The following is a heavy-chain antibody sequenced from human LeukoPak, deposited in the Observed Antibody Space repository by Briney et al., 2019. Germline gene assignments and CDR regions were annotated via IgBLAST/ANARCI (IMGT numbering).Heavy chain of an antibody. V-gene: IGHV3-21*01. CDR1: GFNFIRYS. CDR2: FSSDGSYI. J-gene: IGHJ4*02. Sequence: GGSLRLSCAASGFNFIRYSMNWVRQAPGKGLEWVSSFSSDGSYIYFADPVKGRFTISRDYAKNSLCLQMNSLRAEDTAVYYCARAGSGSGWYFDYWGQGTLVTVSS. D-gene: IGHD6-19*01. CDR3: ARAGSGSGWYFDY.